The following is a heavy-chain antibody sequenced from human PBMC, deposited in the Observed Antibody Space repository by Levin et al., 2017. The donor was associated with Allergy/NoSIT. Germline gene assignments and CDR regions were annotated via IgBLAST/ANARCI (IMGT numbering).Heavy chain of an antibody. CDR3: ARNTVAYGMDV. J-gene: IGHJ6*02. Sequence: GESLKISCAASGFTFSDHYMDWVRQAPGKGLEWVGRTRNKANSYTTEYAASVKGRFTISRDDSKNSLYLQMNSLKTEDTAVYYCARNTVAYGMDVWGQGTTVTVSS. CDR1: GFTFSDHY. V-gene: IGHV3-72*01. CDR2: TRNKANSYTT. D-gene: IGHD4-23*01.